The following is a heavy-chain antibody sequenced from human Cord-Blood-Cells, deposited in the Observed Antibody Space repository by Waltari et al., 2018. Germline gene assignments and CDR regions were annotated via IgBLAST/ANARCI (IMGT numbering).Heavy chain of an antibody. D-gene: IGHD6-13*01. CDR3: AREGTSSSCFDP. J-gene: IGHJ5*02. V-gene: IGHV4-34*01. CDR2: ITHSGST. Sequence: VQLQQWGAGLLKPSETLSLTCAVYGGSFSGYYWSWIRQPPGKGLEWIGEITHSGSTNYNPSLKSRVTISVDTSKNQFSLKLSSVTAADTAVYYCAREGTSSSCFDPWGQGTLVTVSS. CDR1: GGSFSGYY.